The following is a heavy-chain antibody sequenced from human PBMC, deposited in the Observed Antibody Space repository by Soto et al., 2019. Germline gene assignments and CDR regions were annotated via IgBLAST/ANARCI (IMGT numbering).Heavy chain of an antibody. CDR2: ISLSSSYI. CDR1: GFTFSSHT. J-gene: IGHJ4*02. CDR3: ARDRQLVPGIDY. Sequence: GGSLRLSCAASGFTFSSHTMHWVRQAPGKGLEWVSSISLSSSYIYYADSVAGRFTISRDNARSSVYLQMNTLRAEDTAVYYCARDRQLVPGIDYWGQGTLVTVSS. D-gene: IGHD6-13*01. V-gene: IGHV3-21*01.